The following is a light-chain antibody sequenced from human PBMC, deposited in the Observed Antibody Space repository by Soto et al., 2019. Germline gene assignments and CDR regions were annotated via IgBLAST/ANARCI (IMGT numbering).Light chain of an antibody. CDR3: QQHNQWPIT. CDR2: GAS. Sequence: IVMTQSPATLSVSPGERATVSCRASQSVSSTLAWYQQKPGQAPRLLIYGASTRATGIPARFSGSGSGTEFTLTINSLQSEDSAVYYCQQHNQWPITFGQGTRLEIK. V-gene: IGKV3-15*01. J-gene: IGKJ5*01. CDR1: QSVSST.